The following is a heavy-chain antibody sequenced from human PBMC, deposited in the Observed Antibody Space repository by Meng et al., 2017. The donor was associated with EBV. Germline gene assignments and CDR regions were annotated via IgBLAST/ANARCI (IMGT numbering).Heavy chain of an antibody. V-gene: IGHV1-69*01. Sequence: QVQVVQSVAGVEKAGPSVKLSCTSSGGAVTYYGISWWRQAPGQGLEWRGGFLPRLGSTNNAQKFHGRVKIAADSSTSTHNMDLSRLRSEDAAIYSFASESGRGYTPDYWGQGTLVTVSS. CDR3: ASESGRGYTPDY. CDR2: FLPRLGST. D-gene: IGHD3-10*01. CDR1: GGAVTYYG. J-gene: IGHJ4*02.